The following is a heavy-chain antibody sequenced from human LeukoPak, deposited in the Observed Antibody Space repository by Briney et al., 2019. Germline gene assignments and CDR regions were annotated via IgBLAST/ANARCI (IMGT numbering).Heavy chain of an antibody. D-gene: IGHD5-18*01. CDR3: ARKGGYGLDFDY. CDR2: ISSSGSTI. CDR1: GFTFSSYS. V-gene: IGHV3-48*04. J-gene: IGHJ4*02. Sequence: PGGSLRLSCAASGFTFSSYSMNWGRQAPGKGLEWVSYISSSGSTIYYAEFVKGRFTISRDNAKNSLYLQMNSLRAEDTAVYYCARKGGYGLDFDYWGQGALVTVSS.